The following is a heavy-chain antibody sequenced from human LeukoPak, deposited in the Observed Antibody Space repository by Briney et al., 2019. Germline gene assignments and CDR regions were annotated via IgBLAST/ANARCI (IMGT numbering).Heavy chain of an antibody. CDR3: ARHCPYPPCNWLTP. CDR2: IHYNEST. CDR1: GGSIDSRIYF. V-gene: IGHV4-39*01. Sequence: SETLSLTCTVSGGSIDSRIYFWGWIRQFPEKGLEWIGNIHYNESTYYNPSLQKRVTMSVDTSNNQFSLRLSSVTAADTAVYHCARHCPYPPCNWLTPWGQGTLVTVSS. J-gene: IGHJ5*02.